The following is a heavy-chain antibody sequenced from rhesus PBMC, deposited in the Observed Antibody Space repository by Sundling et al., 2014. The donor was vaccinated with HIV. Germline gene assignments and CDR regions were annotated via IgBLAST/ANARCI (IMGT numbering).Heavy chain of an antibody. CDR3: ARLPGYNGYKYYFDY. V-gene: IGHV4-65*02. Sequence: QVQLQESGPGLVKPSETLSLTCSVSGVSIKSSNWWSWIRQPPGKGLEWIGNFYGNSSTTYYNPSLKNRVTISKDTSKNQFSLNLSSVTAADTAVYYCARLPGYNGYKYYFDYWGQGVLVTVSS. D-gene: IGHD5-30*01. CDR2: FYGNSSTT. J-gene: IGHJ4*01. CDR1: GVSIKSSNW.